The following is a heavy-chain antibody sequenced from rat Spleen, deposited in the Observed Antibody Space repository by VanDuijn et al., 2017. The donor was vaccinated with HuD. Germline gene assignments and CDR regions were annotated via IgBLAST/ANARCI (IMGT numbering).Heavy chain of an antibody. J-gene: IGHJ4*01. Sequence: EVQLVESGGGLVQPGRSLKLSCAASGFTFSNYGMHWIRQAPTKGLEWVASISPSGSITNYRDSVKGRFTISRDKAKSTLYLQMDSLRSEDTATYYCATDGYYDGTYYSVYVMDARGQGASVTVSS. CDR2: ISPSGSIT. CDR1: GFTFSNYG. V-gene: IGHV5-19*01. D-gene: IGHD1-12*02. CDR3: ATDGYYDGTYYSVYVMDA.